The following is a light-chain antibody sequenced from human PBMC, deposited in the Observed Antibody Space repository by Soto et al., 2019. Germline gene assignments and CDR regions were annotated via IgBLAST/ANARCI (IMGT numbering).Light chain of an antibody. Sequence: VLTQSPGTLSLSPGERATLSCRASQSVRNNSLAWYQQKPGQAPRLLIYAASSRATGIPDRFRGSGSGTEFTLTISRLQSEDSAVYYCQQYNNWPTFGQGTKVDIK. V-gene: IGKV3D-15*01. J-gene: IGKJ1*01. CDR1: QSVRNN. CDR3: QQYNNWPT. CDR2: AAS.